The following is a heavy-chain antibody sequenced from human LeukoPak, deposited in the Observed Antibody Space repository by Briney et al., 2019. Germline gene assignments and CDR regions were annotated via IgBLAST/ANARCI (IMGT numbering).Heavy chain of an antibody. CDR3: ARDRGSSLDY. CDR1: GFTFSTYS. Sequence: GGSLRLSCAASGFTFSTYSMNWVRQAPGKGLEWVSYISSSSGPIYYADSVKGRFTISRDNAKNSLYLQMNSLRAEDTAVYYCARDRGSSLDYWGQGTLVTVSS. D-gene: IGHD2-2*01. J-gene: IGHJ4*02. V-gene: IGHV3-48*04. CDR2: ISSSSGPI.